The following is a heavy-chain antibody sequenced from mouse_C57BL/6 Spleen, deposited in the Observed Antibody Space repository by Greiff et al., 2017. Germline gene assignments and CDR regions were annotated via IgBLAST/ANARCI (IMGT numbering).Heavy chain of an antibody. CDR3: TRGANWDVSYAMDY. CDR1: GFTFSSYA. D-gene: IGHD4-1*01. CDR2: ISSGGDYI. V-gene: IGHV5-9-1*02. Sequence: EVHLVESGEGLVKPGGSLKLSCAASGFTFSSYAMSWVRQTPEKRLEWVAYISSGGDYIYYADTVKGRFTISRDNARNTLYLQMSSLKSEDTAMYYCTRGANWDVSYAMDYWGQGTSVTVSS. J-gene: IGHJ4*01.